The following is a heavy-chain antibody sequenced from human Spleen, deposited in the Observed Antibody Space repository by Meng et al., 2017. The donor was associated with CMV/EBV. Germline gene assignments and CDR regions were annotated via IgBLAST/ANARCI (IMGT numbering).Heavy chain of an antibody. CDR2: INSDGSST. V-gene: IGHV3-74*01. Sequence: GESLKISCAASGFTFSNYNMGWVRQAPGKGLVWVSRINSDGSSTNYADSVKGRFTISRDNTKKTLYLQMNTLRAEDTAVYYCARDRLSPYYDFWSGSYATIHGVDVWGQGTTVTVSS. CDR1: GFTFSNYN. CDR3: ARDRLSPYYDFWSGSYATIHGVDV. J-gene: IGHJ6*02. D-gene: IGHD3-3*01.